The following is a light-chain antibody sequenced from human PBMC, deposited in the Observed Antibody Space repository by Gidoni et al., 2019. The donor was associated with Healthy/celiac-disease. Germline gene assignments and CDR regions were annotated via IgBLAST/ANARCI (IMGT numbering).Light chain of an antibody. V-gene: IGKV1-33*01. CDR3: QHYDNLPQT. CDR2: DAY. Sequence: DIQMTQSPSSLSASVGERITITCQASQDISNYLNWYQQKPGKAPKLLIYDAYNLETGVHSRFSGSGSGTDFTFTISSLQPEDIATYYCQHYDNLPQTFGQGTKLEIK. CDR1: QDISNY. J-gene: IGKJ2*01.